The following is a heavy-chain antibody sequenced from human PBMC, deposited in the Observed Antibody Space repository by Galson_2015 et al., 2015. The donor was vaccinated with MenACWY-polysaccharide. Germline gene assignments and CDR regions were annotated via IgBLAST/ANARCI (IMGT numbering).Heavy chain of an antibody. Sequence: SLRLSCAASGFTFSNYAMSWVRQAPGKGLEWVSDISDRGGRTYYADSVKGRFTISRDNSKNTLYLQMNSLRAEDTAIYYCAKLGGYYDTTGYYFTEYYFDYWGQGTLVTVSS. V-gene: IGHV3-23*01. CDR1: GFTFSNYA. CDR2: ISDRGGRT. D-gene: IGHD3-22*01. CDR3: AKLGGYYDTTGYYFTEYYFDY. J-gene: IGHJ4*02.